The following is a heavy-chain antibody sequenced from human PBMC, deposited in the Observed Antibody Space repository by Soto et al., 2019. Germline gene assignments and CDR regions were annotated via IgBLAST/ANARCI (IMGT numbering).Heavy chain of an antibody. J-gene: IGHJ6*03. CDR1: GFTFSSYS. Sequence: EVQLVESGGGLVKPGGSLRLSCVVSGFTFSSYSMNWVRQAPGKGLEWVSSISSSSIYTYYADSVKGRFTISRDNAKNSVYLQMNSLRAEDTAVYYCARDFKESQYYYYCMDVWGKGTTVTVSS. V-gene: IGHV3-21*06. CDR3: ARDFKESQYYYYCMDV. CDR2: ISSSSIYT. D-gene: IGHD3-10*01.